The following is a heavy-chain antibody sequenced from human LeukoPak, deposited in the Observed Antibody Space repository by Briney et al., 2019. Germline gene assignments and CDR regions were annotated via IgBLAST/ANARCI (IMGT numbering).Heavy chain of an antibody. CDR2: ISSSSSYT. Sequence: GGSLRLSCAASGFTFSDYYMSWVRQAPGKGLEWVSYISSSSSYTNYADSVKGRFTISRDNAKNSLYLQMNSLRAEDTAVYYCARSRGSTSYVDYWGQGTLVTVSS. J-gene: IGHJ4*02. V-gene: IGHV3-11*06. CDR3: ARSRGSTSYVDY. D-gene: IGHD2-2*01. CDR1: GFTFSDYY.